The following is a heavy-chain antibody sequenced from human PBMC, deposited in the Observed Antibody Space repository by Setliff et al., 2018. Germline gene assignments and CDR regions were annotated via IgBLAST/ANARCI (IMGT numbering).Heavy chain of an antibody. CDR2: MNPTSGNT. Sequence: ASVKVSCKASGYTFTSYDINWVRQATGQGLEWMGWMNPTSGNTGYAQKFQGRVTMTRNTSISTAYMELSSLRSEDTAVYYCASGAPGRDCSGGSCSYFDYWGQGILVTVSS. D-gene: IGHD2-15*01. J-gene: IGHJ4*02. V-gene: IGHV1-8*01. CDR1: GYTFTSYD. CDR3: ASGAPGRDCSGGSCSYFDY.